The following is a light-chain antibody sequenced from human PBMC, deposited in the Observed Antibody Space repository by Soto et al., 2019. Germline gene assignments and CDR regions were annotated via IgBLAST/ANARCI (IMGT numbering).Light chain of an antibody. CDR3: QQYGSTPLT. CDR2: GAS. CDR1: QSVSSSY. J-gene: IGKJ4*01. V-gene: IGKV3-20*01. Sequence: IVLTQSPGPLSLSPGERATLSCRASQSVSSSYLAWYQQKPGQAPRLLIYGASSRATGTPDRFSGSKSGTVFTLTISGHESEDCAVYYCQQYGSTPLTFGGGTKVEIK.